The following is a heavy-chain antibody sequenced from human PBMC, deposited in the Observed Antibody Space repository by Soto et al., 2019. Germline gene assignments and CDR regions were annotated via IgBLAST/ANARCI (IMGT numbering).Heavy chain of an antibody. J-gene: IGHJ4*02. CDR3: ARELGASSWDH. CDR1: EYTFTKYY. CDR2: IYPSVGST. Sequence: ASVKVSCKASEYTFTKYYIHWVRQAPGQGLEWLGLIYPSVGSTSYAQKFQGRVTMTRGTSTNTVYMELSSLRSDDTAMYYCARELGASSWDHWGQETLVTVSS. D-gene: IGHD1-26*01. V-gene: IGHV1-46*01.